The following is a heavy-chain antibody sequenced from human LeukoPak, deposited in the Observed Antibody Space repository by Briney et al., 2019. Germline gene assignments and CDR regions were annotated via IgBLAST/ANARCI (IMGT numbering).Heavy chain of an antibody. CDR2: INPNSGGT. CDR1: GYTFTGYY. Sequence: GASVKVSCKASGYTFTGYYMHWVRQAPGQGLEWMGWINPNSGGTNYAQKFQGRVTMTRDMSTSTVYMELSSLRSEHTAVYYCARVISSYSSSGYFDYWGQGTLVTVSS. V-gene: IGHV1-2*02. D-gene: IGHD6-6*01. J-gene: IGHJ4*02. CDR3: ARVISSYSSSGYFDY.